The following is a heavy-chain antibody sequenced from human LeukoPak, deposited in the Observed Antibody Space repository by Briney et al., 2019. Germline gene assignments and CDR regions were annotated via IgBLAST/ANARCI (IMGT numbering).Heavy chain of an antibody. CDR2: ISSSGSTI. CDR1: GFTFSSYE. V-gene: IGHV3-48*03. D-gene: IGHD6-13*01. J-gene: IGHJ5*02. CDR3: ARGALPYSSSWYHWFDP. Sequence: PGGSLRLSCAASGFTFSSYEMNWVRQAPGKGLEWVSYISSSGSTIYYADSVKGRFTISRDNAKNSLYLQMNSLRAEDTAVYYCARGALPYSSSWYHWFDPWGQGTLVTVSS.